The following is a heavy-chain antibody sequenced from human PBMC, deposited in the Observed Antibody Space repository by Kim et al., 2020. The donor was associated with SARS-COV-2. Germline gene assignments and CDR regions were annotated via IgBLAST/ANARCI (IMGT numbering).Heavy chain of an antibody. Sequence: SVKGRFTISRDNSKNTLYLQMNSLRAEDTAVYYCAKDHLGAAQYYYGMDVWGQGTTVTVSS. J-gene: IGHJ6*02. CDR3: AKDHLGAAQYYYGMDV. V-gene: IGHV3-30*02. D-gene: IGHD3-16*01.